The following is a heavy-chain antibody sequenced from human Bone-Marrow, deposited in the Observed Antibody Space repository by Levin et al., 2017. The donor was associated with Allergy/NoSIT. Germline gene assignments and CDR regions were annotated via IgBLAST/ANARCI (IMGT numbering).Heavy chain of an antibody. D-gene: IGHD2-8*02. CDR1: GGSISSGGYY. V-gene: IGHV4-31*03. CDR2: IYYSGST. J-gene: IGHJ4*02. CDR3: ARIDPRWGYCTGGVCYNHDY. Sequence: SETLSLTCTVSGGSISSGGYYWSWIRQHPGKGLEWIGYIYYSGSTYYNPSLKSRVTISVDTSKNQFSLKLSSVTAADTAVYYCARIDPRWGYCTGGVCYNHDYWGQGTLVTVSS.